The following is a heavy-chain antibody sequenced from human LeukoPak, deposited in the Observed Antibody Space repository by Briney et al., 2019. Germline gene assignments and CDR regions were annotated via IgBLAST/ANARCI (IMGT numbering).Heavy chain of an antibody. CDR1: GFTFSGYW. Sequence: GGSLRLSCAASGFTFSGYWMTWVRQSPGKGLEWVANIKQDGSETYYVDSVKGRFTISGDDVKNSLYLQMNSLRADDTAVYYCAITLALTYWGQGTLVTVSS. CDR3: AITLALTY. V-gene: IGHV3-7*01. CDR2: IKQDGSET. J-gene: IGHJ4*02.